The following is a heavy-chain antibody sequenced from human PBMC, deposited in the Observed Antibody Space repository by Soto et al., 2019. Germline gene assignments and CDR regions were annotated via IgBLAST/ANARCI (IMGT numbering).Heavy chain of an antibody. CDR2: INSDGS. CDR1: GFTFSNYW. Sequence: GGSLRLSCAASGFTFSNYWMHWVRQAPGKGLVWVSRINSDGSIYADSVKGRFTISRDNAKNTLYLQMNSLRAEDTAVYFCARDHSYYGSGSYYRELDYWGQGTLVTVSS. CDR3: ARDHSYYGSGSYYRELDY. J-gene: IGHJ4*02. D-gene: IGHD3-10*01. V-gene: IGHV3-74*01.